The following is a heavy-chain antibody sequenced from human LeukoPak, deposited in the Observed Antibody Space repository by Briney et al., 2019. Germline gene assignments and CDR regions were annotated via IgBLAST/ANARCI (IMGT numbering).Heavy chain of an antibody. CDR3: ARGSWRFDYGDSGFDP. Sequence: PGGSLRLSCAASGFTFSSYAMHWVRQAPGKGLEWVAGISYDGSYKYYADSVKGRVTISRDNSKNTLYLQMNSLRAEDTAVYFCARGSWRFDYGDSGFDPWGQGTLVTVSS. CDR2: ISYDGSYK. J-gene: IGHJ5*02. CDR1: GFTFSSYA. D-gene: IGHD4-17*01. V-gene: IGHV3-30*04.